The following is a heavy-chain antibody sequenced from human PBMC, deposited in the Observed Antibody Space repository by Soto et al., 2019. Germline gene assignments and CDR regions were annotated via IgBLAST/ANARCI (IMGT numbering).Heavy chain of an antibody. Sequence: EVQLVESGGGLVQPGGSLRLSCVASGFTFSSYWMHWVRQAPGKGLVWVSRINSDGSSTSYADSVKGRFTISRDNAKNTLYPQMNSLRAEDTAVYYCVRTSLVVAAATREDYWGQGTLVTVSS. J-gene: IGHJ4*02. CDR3: VRTSLVVAAATREDY. V-gene: IGHV3-74*01. D-gene: IGHD2-15*01. CDR2: INSDGSST. CDR1: GFTFSSYW.